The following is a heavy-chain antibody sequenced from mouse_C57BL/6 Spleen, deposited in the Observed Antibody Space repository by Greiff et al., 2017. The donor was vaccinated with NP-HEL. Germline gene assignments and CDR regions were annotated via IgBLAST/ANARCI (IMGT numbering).Heavy chain of an antibody. Sequence: QVQLQQSGAELVRPGTSVKVSCKASGYAFTNYLIAWVKQRPGQGLEWIGVINPGSGGTNYNEKFKGKATLTADKSSSTAYMQLSSLTSEDSAVYFCAREGNYSWFAYWGQGTLVTVSA. V-gene: IGHV1-54*01. D-gene: IGHD2-1*01. J-gene: IGHJ3*01. CDR3: AREGNYSWFAY. CDR1: GYAFTNYL. CDR2: INPGSGGT.